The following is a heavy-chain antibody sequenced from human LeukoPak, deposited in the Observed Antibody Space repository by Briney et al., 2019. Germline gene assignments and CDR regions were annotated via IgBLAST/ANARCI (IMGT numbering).Heavy chain of an antibody. J-gene: IGHJ4*02. V-gene: IGHV4-34*01. CDR1: GGSFSGYY. Sequence: PSETPSLTCAVYGGSFSGYYWSWIRQPPGKGLEWIGEVNHSGSTNYNPSLKSRVTISVDTSKNQFSLKLSSVTAADTAVYYCARWAYSSSWYGVRYFDYWGQGTLVTVSS. D-gene: IGHD6-13*01. CDR2: VNHSGST. CDR3: ARWAYSSSWYGVRYFDY.